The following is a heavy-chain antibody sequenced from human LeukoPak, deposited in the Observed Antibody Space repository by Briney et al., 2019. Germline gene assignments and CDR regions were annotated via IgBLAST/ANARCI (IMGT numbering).Heavy chain of an antibody. CDR2: ISSSGSTI. CDR3: AKIGPGVLSYYFDY. V-gene: IGHV3-48*03. D-gene: IGHD3-16*02. CDR1: GFTFSSYE. Sequence: PGGSLSPSCAASGFTFSSYEMNWVRQAPGKGLEWVSYISSSGSTIYYADSVKGRFTISRDNAKNSLYLQMNSLRAEDTAVYYCAKIGPGVLSYYFDYWGQGTLVTVSS. J-gene: IGHJ4*02.